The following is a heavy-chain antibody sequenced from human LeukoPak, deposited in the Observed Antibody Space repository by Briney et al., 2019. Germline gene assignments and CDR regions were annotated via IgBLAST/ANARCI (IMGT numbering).Heavy chain of an antibody. CDR3: TKSDGYGLIRI. J-gene: IGHJ3*02. CDR1: GGPITTYY. V-gene: IGHV4-4*07. CDR2: ISGSGVI. D-gene: IGHD3-10*01. Sequence: PSETLSLTCTVSGGPITTYYLSWIRQSAGMGLEWIGRISGSGVITYNPSLKSRVILSLDTSNNHFSLKLISVTAADTAVYYCTKSDGYGLIRICGRGTMVTVSS.